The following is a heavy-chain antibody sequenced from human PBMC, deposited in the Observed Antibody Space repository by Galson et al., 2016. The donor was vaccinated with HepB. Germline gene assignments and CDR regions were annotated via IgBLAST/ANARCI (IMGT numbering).Heavy chain of an antibody. V-gene: IGHV3-30-3*02. CDR2: ISFDGSNK. Sequence: SLRLSCAASGFTFSTYAMHWVRQAPGKGLEWVAGISFDGSNKYYADSVKGRFTISRDNSKNTLYLQMNSLGAEDTAVYYCAKMSSSSAYYSDAFDLWGQGTMVTVSS. D-gene: IGHD3-22*01. J-gene: IGHJ3*01. CDR3: AKMSSSSAYYSDAFDL. CDR1: GFTFSTYA.